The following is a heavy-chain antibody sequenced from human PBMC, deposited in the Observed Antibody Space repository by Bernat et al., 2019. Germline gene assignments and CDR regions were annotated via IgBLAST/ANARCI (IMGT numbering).Heavy chain of an antibody. CDR3: AKDMRSEYSGYDYRWFDP. D-gene: IGHD5-12*01. CDR1: GFNFDDYA. J-gene: IGHJ5*02. CDR2: ISGDGGST. Sequence: EVQLVESGGGVVQPGGSLRLSCAASGFNFDDYAMHWVRQAPGKGLEWVSLISGDGGSTYYADSVKGRFTISRDNSKNSLYLQMNSLRTEDTALYYCAKDMRSEYSGYDYRWFDPWGQGTLVTVSS. V-gene: IGHV3-43*02.